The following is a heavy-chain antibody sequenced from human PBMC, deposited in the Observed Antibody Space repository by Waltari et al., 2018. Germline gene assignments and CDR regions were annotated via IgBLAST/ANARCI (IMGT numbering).Heavy chain of an antibody. CDR1: GFSFTNYG. CDR2: IWYDGSKK. V-gene: IGHV3-33*01. Sequence: QEKLVESGGGVVQSGRSLRLSCAASGFSFTNYGMHWVRQAPGKGLEGVAGIWYDGSKKYYADSVKGRFDISRDNSKNTLYLQMDSLRAEDTAVYFCARDQYGESFYYAMNVWGQGTAVTVSS. CDR3: ARDQYGESFYYAMNV. D-gene: IGHD1-26*01. J-gene: IGHJ6*02.